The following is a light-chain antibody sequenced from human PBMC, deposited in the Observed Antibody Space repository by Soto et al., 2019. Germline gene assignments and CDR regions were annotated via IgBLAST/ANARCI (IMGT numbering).Light chain of an antibody. J-gene: IGKJ1*01. CDR1: QSVSNN. CDR3: QQRSNWPRWT. V-gene: IGKV3-11*01. CDR2: DAS. Sequence: EIVLTQSPGTLSLSPGETATLSCRASQSVSNNVAWYQQKPGQAPRLLIYDASNRATGIPARFSGSGSGTDFTLTISSLEPEDFAVYYCQQRSNWPRWTFGQGTKVDIK.